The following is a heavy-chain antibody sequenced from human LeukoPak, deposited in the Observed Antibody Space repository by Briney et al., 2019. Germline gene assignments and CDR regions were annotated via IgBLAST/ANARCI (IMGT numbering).Heavy chain of an antibody. Sequence: SETLSLTCTVSGDSISRFYWSWIRQPAGKGLEWIGRIYTSGSTNYNPSLKSRVTMSVDTSKNQFSLKLSSVTAADTAVYYCAREGFGSSVPAVYYYYYMDVWGKGTTVTVSS. D-gene: IGHD2-2*01. CDR3: AREGFGSSVPAVYYYYYMDV. V-gene: IGHV4-4*07. J-gene: IGHJ6*03. CDR1: GDSISRFY. CDR2: IYTSGST.